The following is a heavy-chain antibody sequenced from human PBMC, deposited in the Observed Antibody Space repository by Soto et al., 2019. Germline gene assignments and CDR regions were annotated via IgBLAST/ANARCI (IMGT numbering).Heavy chain of an antibody. Sequence: PSETLSLTCTFSGCSITSTSYYWGWIRQPPGKGLEWIGIIFYSGSTYYNPSLKSRVTISVDTSKNQFSLKLSSVTAADTAVFYFARHLTYCSAGSCYSDFPYYGMDVWGQGTTVT. CDR3: ARHLTYCSAGSCYSDFPYYGMDV. CDR1: GCSITSTSYY. D-gene: IGHD2-15*01. V-gene: IGHV4-39*01. J-gene: IGHJ6*02. CDR2: IFYSGST.